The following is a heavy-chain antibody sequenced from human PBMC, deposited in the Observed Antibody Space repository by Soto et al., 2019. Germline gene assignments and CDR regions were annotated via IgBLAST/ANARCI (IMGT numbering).Heavy chain of an antibody. V-gene: IGHV5-51*01. CDR1: GYSFISYW. D-gene: IGHD6-13*01. CDR3: ARTGYSSSWTLGGANYYYYYGIDV. J-gene: IGHJ6*02. CDR2: IYPGDSDT. Sequence: ESLKISCKGSGYSFISYWIGWVRQMPGKGLEWMGIIYPGDSDTRYSPSFQGQVTISADKSISTAYLQWSSLKASDTAMYYCARTGYSSSWTLGGANYYYYYGIDVWGQGTTVTVSS.